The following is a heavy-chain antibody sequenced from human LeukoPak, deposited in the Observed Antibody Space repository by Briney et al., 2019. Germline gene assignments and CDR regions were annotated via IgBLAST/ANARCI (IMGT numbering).Heavy chain of an antibody. V-gene: IGHV3-30*03. J-gene: IGHJ4*02. CDR3: AGSYSYYFDY. Sequence: PGGSLRLSCAASGFTFSSYGMHWVRQAPGKGLEWVAIISYDGSKIYYGDSVKGRFTISRDDSENTLYLQMNSLSAEDTAVYYCAGSYSYYFDYWGQGTLVTASS. CDR1: GFTFSSYG. D-gene: IGHD1-26*01. CDR2: ISYDGSKI.